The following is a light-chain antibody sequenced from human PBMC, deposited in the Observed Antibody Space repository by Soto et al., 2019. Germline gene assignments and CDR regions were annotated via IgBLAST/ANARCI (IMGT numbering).Light chain of an antibody. CDR2: DAS. CDR1: QSVSSD. CDR3: QQRSNWPPIT. J-gene: IGKJ5*01. Sequence: EILLTRSPAPLSLSPGERATLSCMASQSVSSDLSWYQQKPGQAPRLLIYDASNRATGIPARFSGSGSGTDFTLTISSLEPEDFAVYYCQQRSNWPPITFGQGTRLEIK. V-gene: IGKV3-11*01.